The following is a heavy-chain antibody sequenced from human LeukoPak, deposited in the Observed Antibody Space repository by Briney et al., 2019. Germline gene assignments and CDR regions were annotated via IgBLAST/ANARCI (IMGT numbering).Heavy chain of an antibody. D-gene: IGHD4-11*01. Sequence: ASVKVSCKASGYTFTGYYMHWVRQAPGQGLEWMGWINPNSGGTNYAQKFQGRVTMTRGTSISTAYMELSRLRSDDTAVYYCARERSDYSNYHSNWGQGTLVTVSS. CDR1: GYTFTGYY. J-gene: IGHJ4*02. CDR3: ARERSDYSNYHSN. V-gene: IGHV1-2*02. CDR2: INPNSGGT.